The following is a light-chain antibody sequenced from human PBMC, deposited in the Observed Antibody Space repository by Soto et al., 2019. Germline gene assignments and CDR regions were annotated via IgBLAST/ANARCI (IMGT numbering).Light chain of an antibody. Sequence: QAVVTQSPSASASLGASVKLTCTLSSGHSSYAIAWHQQQPEKVPRYLMKLDSDGSHTKGDAIPDRFSGSSSGAERYLTISSLQSEDEAYYYCQTWGTGSHVVFGGGTKLTVL. J-gene: IGLJ2*01. CDR2: LDSDGSH. CDR3: QTWGTGSHVV. CDR1: SGHSSYA. V-gene: IGLV4-69*01.